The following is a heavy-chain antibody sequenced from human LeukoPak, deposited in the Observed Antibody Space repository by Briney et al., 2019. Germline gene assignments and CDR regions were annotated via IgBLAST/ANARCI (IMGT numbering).Heavy chain of an antibody. D-gene: IGHD6-19*01. V-gene: IGHV3-23*01. CDR1: GFTFSSYA. Sequence: PGGSLRLSCAASGFTFSSYAMSWVRQAPGKGLEWVSAISGSGGSTYYADSVKGRFTISRDNSKNTLYLQMNSLRAEDTAVYYCAKNPVAGSDFYYYYGMDVWGQGTTVTVSS. CDR3: AKNPVAGSDFYYYYGMDV. CDR2: ISGSGGST. J-gene: IGHJ6*02.